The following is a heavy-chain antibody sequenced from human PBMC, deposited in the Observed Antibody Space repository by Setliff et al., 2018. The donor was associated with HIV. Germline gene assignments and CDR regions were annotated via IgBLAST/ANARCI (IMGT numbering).Heavy chain of an antibody. V-gene: IGHV5-51*01. CDR2: IYPGDSHT. CDR1: GYSFTSYW. J-gene: IGHJ4*02. Sequence: GESLKISCKGSGYSFTSYWIAWVRQMPGKGLEWMGIIYPGDSHTRYSPSFQGQVTFSADKSISTAYLQWSSLKASDTAIYYCTRHILAYCAGDCYPLDYLGQGTLVTVSS. D-gene: IGHD2-21*02. CDR3: TRHILAYCAGDCYPLDY.